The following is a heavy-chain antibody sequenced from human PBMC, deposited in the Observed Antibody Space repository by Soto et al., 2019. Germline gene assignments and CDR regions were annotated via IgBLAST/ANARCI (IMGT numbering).Heavy chain of an antibody. CDR2: SRGNGGPP. CDR1: GFTFSSYA. Sequence: GGPLRLSCSASGFTFSSYALLWVRQAPGKGLENFSGSRGNGGPPFYANPVKGRFTISRDNSKNTLYRQMRSLSADDTAVYYGVKSRGGNNFDFFDWGQGALVTVSS. J-gene: IGHJ4*02. D-gene: IGHD5-12*01. CDR3: VKSRGGNNFDFFD. V-gene: IGHV3-64D*06.